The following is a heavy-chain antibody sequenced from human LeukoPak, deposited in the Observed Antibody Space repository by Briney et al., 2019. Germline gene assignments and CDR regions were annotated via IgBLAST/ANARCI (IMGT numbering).Heavy chain of an antibody. D-gene: IGHD3-9*01. J-gene: IGHJ3*02. V-gene: IGHV3-23*01. CDR2: ISGSGGST. CDR3: AKDPYYDILTGYFGAFDI. CDR1: GFTFSSYA. Sequence: GGSLRLSCAASGFTFSSYAMSWVRQAPGKGLEWVSAISGSGGSTYCADSVKGRFTISRDNSKNTLYLQMNSLRAEDTAVYYCAKDPYYDILTGYFGAFDIWGQGTMVTVSS.